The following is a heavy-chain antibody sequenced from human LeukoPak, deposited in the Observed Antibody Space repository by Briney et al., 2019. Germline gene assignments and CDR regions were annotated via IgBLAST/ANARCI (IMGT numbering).Heavy chain of an antibody. Sequence: GGSLRLSCAASRFTFSSYAISWVRQAPGKGLEWVSAISGDGGNTYYADSVKGRFTISRDNAKNSLYLQMNSLRAEDTAVYYCARDPRHYGSGSYYRGFDYWGQGTLVTVSS. CDR1: RFTFSSYA. J-gene: IGHJ4*02. CDR2: ISGDGGNT. D-gene: IGHD3-10*01. V-gene: IGHV3-23*01. CDR3: ARDPRHYGSGSYYRGFDY.